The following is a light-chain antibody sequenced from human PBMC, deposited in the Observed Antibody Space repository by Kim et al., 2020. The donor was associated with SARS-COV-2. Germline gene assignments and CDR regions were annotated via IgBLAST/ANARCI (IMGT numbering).Light chain of an antibody. CDR1: GRDVGGYPY. V-gene: IGLV2-8*01. CDR2: EVN. Sequence: QSALTQPPSASGSPGQSVTISCTGSGRDVGGYPYVSWYQQYPGRPPKLIISEVNKRPSGVPDRFSGSKSGNTASLTVSGLQPEDEADYYCSSYAGSDNLVFGGGTQLTVL. CDR3: SSYAGSDNLV. J-gene: IGLJ3*02.